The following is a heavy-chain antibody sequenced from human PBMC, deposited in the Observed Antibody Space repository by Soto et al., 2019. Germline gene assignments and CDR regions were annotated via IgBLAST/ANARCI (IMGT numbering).Heavy chain of an antibody. CDR3: ARGYCNSIGCSHYFDY. J-gene: IGHJ4*02. D-gene: IGHD2-2*01. Sequence: GASVKVSCKASGYTFTGNYMHWVRQAPGQGLEWMALINPTTGDTKYAQKFQGRVTMTWDTAISTAYMELSRLRSDDTAIYFCARGYCNSIGCSHYFDYWGQGTMVTVYS. CDR2: INPTTGDT. CDR1: GYTFTGNY. V-gene: IGHV1-2*02.